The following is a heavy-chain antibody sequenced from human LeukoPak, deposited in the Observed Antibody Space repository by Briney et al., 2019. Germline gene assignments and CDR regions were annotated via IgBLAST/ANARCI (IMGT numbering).Heavy chain of an antibody. CDR3: ARGYSYVYNY. Sequence: ASVEVSCKASGYTFTSYDINWVRQAPGQGLEWMGWINPNSGDTGYAKKFQGKVTMTRNTSISTAYMEVSSLRSEDTAVYYCARGYSYVYNYCGQGTLVTVSS. J-gene: IGHJ4*02. V-gene: IGHV1-8*01. D-gene: IGHD5-18*01. CDR1: GYTFTSYD. CDR2: INPNSGDT.